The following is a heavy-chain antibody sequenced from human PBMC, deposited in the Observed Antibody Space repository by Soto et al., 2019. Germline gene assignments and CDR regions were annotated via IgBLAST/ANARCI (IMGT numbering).Heavy chain of an antibody. D-gene: IGHD6-19*01. CDR3: ARGRIAVAGTIDY. V-gene: IGHV4-34*01. CDR2: INHSGST. Sequence: SETLSLTCAVYGGSFSGYYWSWIRQPPGKGLEWIGEINHSGSTNYNPSLKSRVTISVDTSKNQFSLKLSSVTAADTAVYYCARGRIAVAGTIDYWGQGXLVTVYS. CDR1: GGSFSGYY. J-gene: IGHJ4*02.